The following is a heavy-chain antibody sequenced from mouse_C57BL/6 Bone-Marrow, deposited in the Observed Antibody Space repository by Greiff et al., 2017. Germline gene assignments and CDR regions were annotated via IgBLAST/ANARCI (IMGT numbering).Heavy chain of an antibody. CDR2: ISGGGGNT. CDR3: ARHGYYSYWYFDV. J-gene: IGHJ1*03. Sequence: EVQVVESGGGLVKPGGSLKLSCAASGFTFSSYTMSWVRQTPEKRLEWVATISGGGGNTYYPDSVKGRFTISRDNAKNTLYPQMSSLRSEDTALYYCARHGYYSYWYFDVWGTGTTVTVSS. V-gene: IGHV5-9*01. CDR1: GFTFSSYT. D-gene: IGHD2-3*01.